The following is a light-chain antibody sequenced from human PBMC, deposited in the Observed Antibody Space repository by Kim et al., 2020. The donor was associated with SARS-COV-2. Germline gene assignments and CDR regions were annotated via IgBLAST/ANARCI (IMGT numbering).Light chain of an antibody. V-gene: IGKV3-11*01. CDR2: DGS. J-gene: IGKJ4*01. Sequence: LSPGESATLACRASRDVNVYLALYQLRPGQAPRLLIHDGSHSATGVPARFSGSGSGTDFTLTITSLEPEDSAFYFCQQRYGWPLTFGGGTKVDIK. CDR3: QQRYGWPLT. CDR1: RDVNVY.